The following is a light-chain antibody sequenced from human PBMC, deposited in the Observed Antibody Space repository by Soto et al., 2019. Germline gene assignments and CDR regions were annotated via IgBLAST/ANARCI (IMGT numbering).Light chain of an antibody. J-gene: IGLJ2*01. CDR2: EVS. Sequence: QSALTQPASVSGSLGQSITISCAGTGSDIGGYNYVSWYQQYAGKAPKLIIFEVSDRPSGVSHRFSGSKSGNTASLTISGLQAEDEADYYCSSYSNSNTPFLFGGGTQLTVL. V-gene: IGLV2-14*01. CDR3: SSYSNSNTPFL. CDR1: GSDIGGYNY.